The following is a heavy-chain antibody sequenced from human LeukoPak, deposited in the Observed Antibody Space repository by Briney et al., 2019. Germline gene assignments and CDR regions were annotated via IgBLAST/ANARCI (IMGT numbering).Heavy chain of an antibody. CDR2: INHSGST. V-gene: IGHV4-34*01. D-gene: IGHD6-19*01. J-gene: IGHJ5*02. CDR1: GGSFSGYY. Sequence: SETLPLTCAVYGGSFSGYYWSWLRQPPGRGLEWIGEINHSGSTNYNPSLKSRVTISVDTSKNQFSLKLSSVTAADTAVYYCARAPTFSSGLTWFDPWGQGTLVTVSS. CDR3: ARAPTFSSGLTWFDP.